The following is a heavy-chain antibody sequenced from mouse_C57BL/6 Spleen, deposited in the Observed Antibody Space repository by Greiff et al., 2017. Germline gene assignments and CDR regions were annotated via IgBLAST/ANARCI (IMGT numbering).Heavy chain of an antibody. V-gene: IGHV1-82*01. Sequence: VQLQQSGPELVKPGASVKISCKASGYSFTSSWMNWVKQRPGKGLEWIGRIYPGDGDTNYNRKFKGKATLTVDKSSSTAYMQLSSLTSEDSAVYVCARDGGNRNRAMDYWGQGTSVTVSS. J-gene: IGHJ4*01. CDR1: GYSFTSSW. CDR2: IYPGDGDT. CDR3: ARDGGNRNRAMDY.